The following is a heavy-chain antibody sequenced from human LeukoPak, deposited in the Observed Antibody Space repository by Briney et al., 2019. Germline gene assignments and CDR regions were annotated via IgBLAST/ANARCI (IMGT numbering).Heavy chain of an antibody. Sequence: PGGSLRLSCAVSGFTFISYSMNWVRQAPGKGLEWVSSISSSSSYIYYADSVKGRFTISRDNDKNSLYLQMNSLRAEDTAVYYCARGGVYSSGWYVDYWGQGTLVTVSS. CDR3: ARGGVYSSGWYVDY. CDR2: ISSSSSYI. CDR1: GFTFISYS. D-gene: IGHD6-19*01. J-gene: IGHJ4*02. V-gene: IGHV3-21*01.